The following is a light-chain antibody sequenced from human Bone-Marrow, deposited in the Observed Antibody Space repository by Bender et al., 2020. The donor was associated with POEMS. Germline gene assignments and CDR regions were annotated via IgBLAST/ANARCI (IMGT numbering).Light chain of an antibody. V-gene: IGLV3-1*01. CDR3: QAWDYSST. CDR1: KLGDKF. CDR2: HDS. Sequence: SYELTQPPSVSVSPGQTASITCSGDKLGDKFVCWYQQKPGQSPVLVIYHDSKRPSGIPERFSGSNPGNTATLTISGTQAVDEADYFCQAWDYSSTFGGGTKLTVL. J-gene: IGLJ2*01.